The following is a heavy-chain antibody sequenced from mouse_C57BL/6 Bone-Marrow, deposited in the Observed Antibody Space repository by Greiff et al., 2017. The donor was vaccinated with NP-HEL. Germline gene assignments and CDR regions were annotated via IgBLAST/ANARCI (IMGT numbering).Heavy chain of an antibody. V-gene: IGHV5-16*01. Sequence: EVKLVESEGGLVQLGSSMNPSSTPVGSPLRDFYLPWFGQVPEKGLEWVANMNYDGSSTYYLDSLKSRFIISRDNAKNILYLQMSSLKSEDTATYYCARDLSYAMDYWGQGTSVTVSS. CDR1: GSPLRDFY. D-gene: IGHD6-2*01. CDR3: ARDLSYAMDY. J-gene: IGHJ4*01. CDR2: MNYDGSST.